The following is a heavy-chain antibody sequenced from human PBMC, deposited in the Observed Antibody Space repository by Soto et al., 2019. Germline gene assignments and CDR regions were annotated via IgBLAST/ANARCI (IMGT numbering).Heavy chain of an antibody. CDR3: ARTHRRITMIVVVTRGNAFDI. CDR1: GFTFRSYA. Sequence: QVQLVESGGGVVQPGRSLRLSCAASGFTFRSYAMHWVRQAPGKGLEWVAVISYDGSNKYYADSVKGRFTISRDNSKNTLYLQMNSLRAEDTAVYYCARTHRRITMIVVVTRGNAFDIWGQGTMVTVSS. CDR2: ISYDGSNK. D-gene: IGHD3-22*01. J-gene: IGHJ3*02. V-gene: IGHV3-30-3*01.